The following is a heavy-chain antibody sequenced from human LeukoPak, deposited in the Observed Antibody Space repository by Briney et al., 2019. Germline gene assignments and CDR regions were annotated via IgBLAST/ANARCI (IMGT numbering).Heavy chain of an antibody. CDR1: GGSFSGYY. V-gene: IGHV4-34*01. Sequence: PSETLSLTCAVYGGSFSGYYWSWIRQPPGKGLEWIGEINHSGSTNYNPSLESRVTISVDTSKNQFSLKLSSVTAADTAVYYCARVSTLDDWFDPWGQGTLVTVSS. J-gene: IGHJ5*02. D-gene: IGHD3-3*02. CDR2: INHSGST. CDR3: ARVSTLDDWFDP.